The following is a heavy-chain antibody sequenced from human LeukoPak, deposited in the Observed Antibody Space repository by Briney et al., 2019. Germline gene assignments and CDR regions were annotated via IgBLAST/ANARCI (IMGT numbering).Heavy chain of an antibody. V-gene: IGHV3-74*01. J-gene: IGHJ3*02. CDR2: IYSDASTI. Sequence: GGSLRLSCAASGFTLSVNWMHWVRQAPGKGLVWVARIYSDASTIRYADSVKGRFTISRDNAKNTLYLQMNSLRAEDTAVYYCARPNLYSTSLDAFDIWGQGTMVTVSS. CDR1: GFTLSVNW. D-gene: IGHD2-8*01. CDR3: ARPNLYSTSLDAFDI.